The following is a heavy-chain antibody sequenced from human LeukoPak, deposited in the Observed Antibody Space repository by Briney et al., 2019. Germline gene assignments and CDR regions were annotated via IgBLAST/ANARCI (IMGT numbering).Heavy chain of an antibody. CDR1: GGSISSSSYY. CDR2: IYYSGST. J-gene: IGHJ4*02. CDR3: AREDGDYAWDY. Sequence: SETLSLTCTVSGGSISSSSYYWGWIRQPPGKGLEWIGSIYYSGSTYYNPSLKSRVTISVDTSKNQFSLKLSSVTAADTAVYYCAREDGDYAWDYWGQGTLVTVSS. V-gene: IGHV4-39*07. D-gene: IGHD4-17*01.